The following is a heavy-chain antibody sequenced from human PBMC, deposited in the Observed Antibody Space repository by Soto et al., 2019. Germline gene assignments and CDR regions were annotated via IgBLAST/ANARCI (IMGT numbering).Heavy chain of an antibody. V-gene: IGHV3-23*01. CDR3: AKEKPTTTCFDS. J-gene: IGHJ4*02. Sequence: GGSLGLSCVASGFSFSSYPMTWVRQAPGKGLEWVSVISGSGTNTYYAESVKGRFTIPRDSSQNTLYLQMNSLRAEDTAVYYCAKEKPTTTCFDSWGQGTLVTVSS. CDR1: GFSFSSYP. CDR2: ISGSGTNT. D-gene: IGHD1-1*01.